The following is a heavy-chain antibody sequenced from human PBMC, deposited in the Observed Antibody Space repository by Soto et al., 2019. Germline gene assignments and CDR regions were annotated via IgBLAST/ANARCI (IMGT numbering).Heavy chain of an antibody. CDR2: ISHTGTT. CDR3: ARVTMVIRDSDHIGVDV. J-gene: IGHJ6*02. Sequence: SETLSLTCLVSGFPISSPYSWGWIRQPPGKGLEWIGSISHTGTTSYSPSLTSRVSISVDTSKNQVSLKLTSVTAADTAVYFCARVTMVIRDSDHIGVDVWGHGTTVTVSS. V-gene: IGHV4-38-2*02. D-gene: IGHD4-17*01. CDR1: GFPISSPYS.